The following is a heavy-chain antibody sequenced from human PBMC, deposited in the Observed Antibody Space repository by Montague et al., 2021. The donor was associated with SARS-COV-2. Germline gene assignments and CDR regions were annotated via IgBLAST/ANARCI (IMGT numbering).Heavy chain of an antibody. J-gene: IGHJ3*02. V-gene: IGHV4-39*02. D-gene: IGHD3-10*02. CDR1: GGSISSSNYY. Sequence: SETLSLTCTVSGGSISSSNYYWDWIRQPPGKGLEWIGSIYDSGSTYYNPSLKSRVTISVDTSKNHLSLKLSSATAADTAVYYCARRGRKLLPVATTFGGFDIWGQGTMVTVSS. CDR2: IYDSGST. CDR3: ARRGRKLLPVATTFGGFDI.